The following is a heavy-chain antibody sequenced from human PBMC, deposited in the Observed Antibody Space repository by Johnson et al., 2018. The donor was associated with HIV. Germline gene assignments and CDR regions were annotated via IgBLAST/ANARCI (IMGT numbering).Heavy chain of an antibody. CDR3: ARDASLRFLEWFDAFDI. V-gene: IGHV3-20*04. D-gene: IGHD3-3*01. CDR1: GFAFHDRG. J-gene: IGHJ3*02. CDR2: INGNGGST. Sequence: VQLVESGGGVVRPGGSLRLSCAASGFAFHDRGMSWVRQAPGKGLEWVSGINGNGGSTAYADSVKGRFTISRDNAKNSLYLQMNSLRAEDTALYYCARDASLRFLEWFDAFDIWGQGTMVTVSS.